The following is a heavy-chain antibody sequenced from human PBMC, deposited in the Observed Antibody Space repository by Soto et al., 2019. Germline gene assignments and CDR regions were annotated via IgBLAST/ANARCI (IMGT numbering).Heavy chain of an antibody. Sequence: SETLSLYYAVSGVSFTSNNCWTCVRQPPGQGLEWIGEIYRTGSTNYNPSLKSRVTISLDKSENQFSLKVTSLTAADTAVYYCASRDPGTSVDYWGQGTLVTVSS. J-gene: IGHJ4*02. CDR1: GVSFTSNNC. D-gene: IGHD1-7*01. CDR3: ASRDPGTSVDY. CDR2: IYRTGST. V-gene: IGHV4-4*02.